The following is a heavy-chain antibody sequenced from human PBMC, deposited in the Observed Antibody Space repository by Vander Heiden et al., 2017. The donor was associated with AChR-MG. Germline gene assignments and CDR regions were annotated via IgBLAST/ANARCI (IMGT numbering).Heavy chain of an antibody. D-gene: IGHD2-2*02. CDR2: IKQDGSEK. Sequence: EVPLVESGGGLVQPGGSLRLSCAASGFTFSSYWMSWVRQAPGKGLEWVANIKQDGSEKYYVDSVKGRFTISRDNAKNSLYLQMNSLRAEDTAVYYCARRYCSSTSCYTGISLFDYWGQGTLVTVSS. CDR1: GFTFSSYW. J-gene: IGHJ4*02. CDR3: ARRYCSSTSCYTGISLFDY. V-gene: IGHV3-7*01.